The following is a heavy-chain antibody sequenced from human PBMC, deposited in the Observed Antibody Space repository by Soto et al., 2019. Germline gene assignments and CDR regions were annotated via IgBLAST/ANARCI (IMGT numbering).Heavy chain of an antibody. CDR1: GFTFSSYG. Sequence: QVQLVESGGGVVQPGRSLRLSCAASGFTFSSYGMHWVRQAPGKGLEWVAVIWYDGSDKYYADSVKGRFTISRDNSKNTLDLKRNSLRADDTAVYYCVSGYCSGGNCYRHFDYWGRGSLVTVST. J-gene: IGHJ4*02. CDR2: IWYDGSDK. CDR3: VSGYCSGGNCYRHFDY. V-gene: IGHV3-33*03. D-gene: IGHD2-15*01.